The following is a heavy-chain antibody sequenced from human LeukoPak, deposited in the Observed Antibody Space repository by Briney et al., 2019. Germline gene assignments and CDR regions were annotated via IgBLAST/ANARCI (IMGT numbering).Heavy chain of an antibody. CDR3: AKVATYYVWGSYRPTDGMDV. D-gene: IGHD3-16*02. Sequence: GGSLRLSCAASGFSFSDYSMNWVRQAPGKGLERVSAISGSGGSTYYADSVKGRFTISRDNSKNTLYLQMNSLRAEDTAVYDCAKVATYYVWGSYRPTDGMDVWGQGTTVTVSS. V-gene: IGHV3-23*01. CDR2: ISGSGGST. J-gene: IGHJ6*02. CDR1: GFSFSDYS.